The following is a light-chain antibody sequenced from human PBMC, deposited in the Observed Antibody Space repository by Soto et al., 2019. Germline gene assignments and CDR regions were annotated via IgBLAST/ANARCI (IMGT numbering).Light chain of an antibody. CDR3: QQYGSTPLT. Sequence: EIVLTQSPGTLSLSPGERATLSCRASQSVTSNHLTWYQQKPGQAPRLLIYGASNRAIGIPDRFSGSGSGTDFTLTISRLEPEDFAVYYCQQYGSTPLTFGGGTKVEIK. J-gene: IGKJ4*01. CDR1: QSVTSNH. V-gene: IGKV3-20*01. CDR2: GAS.